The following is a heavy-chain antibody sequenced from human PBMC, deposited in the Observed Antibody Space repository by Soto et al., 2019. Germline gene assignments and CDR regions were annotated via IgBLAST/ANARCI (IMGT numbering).Heavy chain of an antibody. CDR2: INHVGGT. CDR1: GGFLSESY. CDR3: VRIRYQLPSSVLWLDP. J-gene: IGHJ5*02. V-gene: IGHV4-34*01. D-gene: IGHD3-16*01. Sequence: KPSETRSRTWAVYGGFLSESYWTWIRQPPGKGLEWIGEINHVGGTNYNPSLKSRVTMSVDTSQNQFSLRLISVTAADTAMYFCVRIRYQLPSSVLWLDPWGQGTPVTVSS.